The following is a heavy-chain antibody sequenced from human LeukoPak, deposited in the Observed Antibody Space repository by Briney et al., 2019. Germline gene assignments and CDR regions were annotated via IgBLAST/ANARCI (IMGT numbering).Heavy chain of an antibody. Sequence: ASVKVSCKASGYTFTSYGISWVRQAPGQGLEWMGWINPNSGGTNYAQKFQGRVTMTRDTSISTAYMELSRLRSDDTAVYYCARDLYLRYYFDYWGQGTLVTVSS. CDR2: INPNSGGT. D-gene: IGHD2-2*02. V-gene: IGHV1-2*02. CDR1: GYTFTSYG. CDR3: ARDLYLRYYFDY. J-gene: IGHJ4*02.